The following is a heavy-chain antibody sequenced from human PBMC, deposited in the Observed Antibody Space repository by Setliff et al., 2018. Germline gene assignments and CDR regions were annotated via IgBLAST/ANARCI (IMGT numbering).Heavy chain of an antibody. D-gene: IGHD1-1*01. Sequence: PGGSLRLSCTASGFTFRKHALAWVRQAPGKGLQWVSSVSGSGMTRDYTDSVKGRFTVSRDSSQNKIHLQMDSLRAEDTAIYYCARGPWKHSAYYYYYYMDVWGKGTTVTVSS. J-gene: IGHJ6*03. CDR3: ARGPWKHSAYYYYYYMDV. CDR1: GFTFRKHA. CDR2: VSGSGMTR. V-gene: IGHV3-23*01.